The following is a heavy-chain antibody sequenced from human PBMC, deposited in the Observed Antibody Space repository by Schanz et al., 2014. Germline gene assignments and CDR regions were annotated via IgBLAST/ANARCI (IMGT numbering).Heavy chain of an antibody. D-gene: IGHD3-9*01. CDR1: GFTFNNYD. CDR3: ANLDGVSISTFS. Sequence: VQLVESGGGVVQPGGYLRLSCAASGFTFNNYDMNWVRLVPGKGLECVSGISGGGGSAYYADSVKGRFTIARDNSKNKLYLQMKSLKHDDEGVYYCANLDGVSISTFSWGPGTLVTVSS. V-gene: IGHV3-23*04. J-gene: IGHJ5*02. CDR2: ISGGGGSA.